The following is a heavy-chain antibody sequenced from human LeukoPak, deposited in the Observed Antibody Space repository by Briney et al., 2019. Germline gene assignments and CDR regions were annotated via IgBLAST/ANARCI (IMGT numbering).Heavy chain of an antibody. Sequence: GGSLRLSCAASGFTFSSYEMNWVRQAPGKGLEWVSYISSSGSTIYYADSVKGRFTISRDNAKNSPYLQMNSLRAEDTAVYYCATTTPAQYFDWFPPSGPIYGMDVWGQGTTVTVSS. CDR3: ATTTPAQYFDWFPPSGPIYGMDV. J-gene: IGHJ6*02. V-gene: IGHV3-48*03. CDR1: GFTFSSYE. CDR2: ISSSGSTI. D-gene: IGHD3-9*01.